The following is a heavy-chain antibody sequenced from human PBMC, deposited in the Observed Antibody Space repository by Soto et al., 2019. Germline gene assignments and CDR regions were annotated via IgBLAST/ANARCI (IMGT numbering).Heavy chain of an antibody. V-gene: IGHV1-69*13. Sequence: SVKVSCTASGGTFSSYAISWLRQAPGQGLEWMGGIIPIFGTANYAQKFQGRVTITADESTSTAYMELSSLRSEDTAVYYCALAYYDFWSGTVRNWFDPWGQGTLVTVSS. J-gene: IGHJ5*02. D-gene: IGHD3-3*01. CDR1: GGTFSSYA. CDR3: ALAYYDFWSGTVRNWFDP. CDR2: IIPIFGTA.